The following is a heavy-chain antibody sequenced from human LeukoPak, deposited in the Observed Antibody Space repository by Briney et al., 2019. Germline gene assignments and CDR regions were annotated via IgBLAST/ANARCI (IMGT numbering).Heavy chain of an antibody. CDR2: IIPIFGTA. J-gene: IGHJ5*02. CDR1: GYTFTSYG. D-gene: IGHD3/OR15-3a*01. Sequence: ASVKVSCKASGYTFTSYGISWVRQAPGQGLEWMGGIIPIFGTANYAQKFQGRVTITTDESTSTAYMELSSLRSEDTAVYYCARDGLAGLFGNWFDPWGQGTLVTVSS. CDR3: ARDGLAGLFGNWFDP. V-gene: IGHV1-69*05.